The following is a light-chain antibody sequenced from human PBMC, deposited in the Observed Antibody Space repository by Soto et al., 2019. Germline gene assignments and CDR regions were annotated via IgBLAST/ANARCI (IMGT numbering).Light chain of an antibody. Sequence: DIQMNQSPSTLSASVGDRVTITCRASQSISSWLAWYQQKPGKAPKLLIYKASSLESGVPSRFSGSGSGTEFTLTISSLQPNDFATYYCQQYKTSPWTFGQGTKVDIK. J-gene: IGKJ1*01. CDR2: KAS. V-gene: IGKV1-5*03. CDR3: QQYKTSPWT. CDR1: QSISSW.